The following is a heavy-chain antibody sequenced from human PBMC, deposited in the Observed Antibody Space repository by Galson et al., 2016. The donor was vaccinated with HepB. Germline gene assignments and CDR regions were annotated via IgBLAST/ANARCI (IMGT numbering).Heavy chain of an antibody. J-gene: IGHJ4*01. CDR3: ARAGIGGAGRGTVNDQ. Sequence: ETLSLTCTVSGVSMTYYYSNWIRQPPGKGLEWIGYISNSGSTNYNPSLKSRVTISIDTSKNRFSLKLTSLTAVDTAVYYCARAGIGGAGRGTVNDQWGQGTLVTVSS. D-gene: IGHD3-10*01. V-gene: IGHV4-4*08. CDR1: GVSMTYYY. CDR2: ISNSGST.